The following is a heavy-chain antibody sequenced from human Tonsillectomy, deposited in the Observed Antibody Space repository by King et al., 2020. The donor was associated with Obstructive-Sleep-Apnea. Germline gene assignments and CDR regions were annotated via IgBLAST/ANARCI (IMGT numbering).Heavy chain of an antibody. Sequence: EVQLVESGGVVVQPGGSLRLSCAASGLTFEDYTMHWVRQAPGKGLEWVSLISWDGDITYYADSVKGRFTISRDNSKNSLFLQVNSLRTEDTALYYCAKDSTLGTSRHFDYWGQGTLVTVSS. CDR3: AKDSTLGTSRHFDY. CDR1: GLTFEDYT. D-gene: IGHD1-14*01. J-gene: IGHJ4*02. CDR2: ISWDGDIT. V-gene: IGHV3-43*01.